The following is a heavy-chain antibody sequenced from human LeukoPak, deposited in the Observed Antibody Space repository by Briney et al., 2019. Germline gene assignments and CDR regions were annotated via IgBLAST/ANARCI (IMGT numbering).Heavy chain of an antibody. CDR1: GGTFSSYA. Sequence: ASVKVSCKASGGTFSSYAISWVRQAPGQGLEWMGGIVPLFGTPNYAQSFQGRVTINVDKSTNTVYMELNNLRSEDTAVYYCARDFRLGGSGGYYVWGQGTLVTVSS. V-gene: IGHV1-69*06. D-gene: IGHD3-10*01. J-gene: IGHJ4*02. CDR2: IVPLFGTP. CDR3: ARDFRLGGSGGYYV.